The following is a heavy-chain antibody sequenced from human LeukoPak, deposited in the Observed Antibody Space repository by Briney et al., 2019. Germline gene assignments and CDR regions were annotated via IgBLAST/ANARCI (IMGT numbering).Heavy chain of an antibody. CDR3: ARHAPYYDFWSGYSPARYYYYYMDV. D-gene: IGHD3-3*01. Sequence: SETLSLTCTVSGGSISSSSYYWGWTRQPPGKGLEWIGSIYYSGSTYYNPSLRSRAPISVNTPKNQFSLKLSSVTAADTAVYYCARHAPYYDFWSGYSPARYYYYYMDVWGKGTTVTVSS. CDR1: GGSISSSSYY. V-gene: IGHV4-39*01. CDR2: IYYSGST. J-gene: IGHJ6*03.